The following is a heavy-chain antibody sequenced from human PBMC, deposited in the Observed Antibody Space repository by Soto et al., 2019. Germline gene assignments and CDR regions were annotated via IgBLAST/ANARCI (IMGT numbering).Heavy chain of an antibody. CDR3: ARDLAAGDL. CDR1: GYTFINYS. D-gene: IGHD2-21*01. J-gene: IGHJ4*02. V-gene: IGHV1-46*01. CDR2: INPMSGAT. Sequence: QAPLVQSGAEVREPGASVKVSCRTSGYTFINYSIHWVRQAPGHGLEWMAIINPMSGATNYAQKFQGRITLTMDTSTTTVYMEVSSLTSEDTAVYYCARDLAAGDLWGQGTLVTVSS.